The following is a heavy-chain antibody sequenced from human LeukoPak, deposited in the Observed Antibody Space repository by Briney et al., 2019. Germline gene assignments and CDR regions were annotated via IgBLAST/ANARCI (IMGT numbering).Heavy chain of an antibody. CDR3: ARDPVTVAQNFHYGIDF. CDR2: IYYSGST. V-gene: IGHV4-59*01. J-gene: IGHJ6*02. CDR1: GGSISRYY. D-gene: IGHD6-19*01. Sequence: SETLSLTCTVSGGSISRYYWSWIRQPPGKGLEWIGYIYYSGSTNYNPSLKSRVTISVDTSKNQLSLKLSSVTAADTAVYYCARDPVTVAQNFHYGIDFWGPGTTVTVSS.